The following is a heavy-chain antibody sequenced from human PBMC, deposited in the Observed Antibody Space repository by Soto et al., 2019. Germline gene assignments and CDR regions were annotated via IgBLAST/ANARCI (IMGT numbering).Heavy chain of an antibody. CDR1: GASINSPDYY. Sequence: QVQLQESGPGLVKASETLSLTCTVSGASINSPDYYWGWIRQPPGRELEWIGSIFFGGSTYYNPSLKSRLSISVDTSTNHFSGMLRSVTAADTAVYFCARHRDGAGSYQYYGLDVWGQGTTATVSS. J-gene: IGHJ6*02. V-gene: IGHV4-39*01. D-gene: IGHD3-10*01. CDR3: ARHRDGAGSYQYYGLDV. CDR2: IFFGGST.